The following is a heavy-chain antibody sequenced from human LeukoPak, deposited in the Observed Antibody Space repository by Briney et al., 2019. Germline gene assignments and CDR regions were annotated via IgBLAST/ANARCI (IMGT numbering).Heavy chain of an antibody. CDR1: GFTFSSYS. J-gene: IGHJ4*02. CDR2: ISSSSSYI. D-gene: IGHD3-22*01. CDR3: ASNYYDSSGFPDY. V-gene: IGHV3-21*04. Sequence: PGGSLRLSCAASGFTFSSYSMNWVRQAPGKGLEWVSSISSSSSYIYYADSVKGRFTISRDNAKNSLYLQMNSLRAEDTAVYYCASNYYDSSGFPDYWGQGTLVTVSS.